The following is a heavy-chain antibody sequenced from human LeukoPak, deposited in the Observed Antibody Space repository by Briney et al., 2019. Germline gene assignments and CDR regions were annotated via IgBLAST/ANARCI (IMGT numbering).Heavy chain of an antibody. J-gene: IGHJ3*02. D-gene: IGHD1-26*01. CDR2: IYYSGST. V-gene: IGHV4-59*01. Sequence: SETLSLTCTVSGGSISSFYWSWIRQPPGKGLEWIGYIYYSGSTKYNPSLKSRVSISVDTSKNRFSLRLNSLTAADTAVYYCASSNTGSYNDAFDIWGQGTMVTVSS. CDR1: GGSISSFY. CDR3: ASSNTGSYNDAFDI.